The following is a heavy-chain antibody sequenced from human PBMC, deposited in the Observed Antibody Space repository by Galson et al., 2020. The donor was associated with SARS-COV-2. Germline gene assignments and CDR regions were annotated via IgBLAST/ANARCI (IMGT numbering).Heavy chain of an antibody. D-gene: IGHD1-7*01. CDR2: IYYSGST. V-gene: IGHV4-31*03. J-gene: IGHJ6*02. CDR3: AGGVAGTTPKGYYYGMDV. CDR1: GGSISSGGYY. Sequence: SETLSLTCTVSGGSISSGGYYWSWIRQHPGKGLEWIGYIYYSGSTYYNPSLKSRVTISVDTSKNQFSLKLSSVTAADTAVYYCAGGVAGTTPKGYYYGMDVWGQGTTVTVSS.